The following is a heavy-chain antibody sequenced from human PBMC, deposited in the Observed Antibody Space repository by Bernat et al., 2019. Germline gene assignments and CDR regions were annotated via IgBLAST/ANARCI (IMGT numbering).Heavy chain of an antibody. J-gene: IGHJ4*02. CDR1: GFTFSSYW. CDR2: INGDGSTT. Sequence: EVQLVESGGGLVQPGGSLRLSCAASGFTFSSYWMHWVRQAPGKGLVWVSRINGDGSTTNYADSVKGRFTISRDNAKNTLYLQMNSLRAEDTAVYYCAQNYYNSGKYWGQGTLVTVSS. CDR3: AQNYYNSGKY. D-gene: IGHD3-10*01. V-gene: IGHV3-74*01.